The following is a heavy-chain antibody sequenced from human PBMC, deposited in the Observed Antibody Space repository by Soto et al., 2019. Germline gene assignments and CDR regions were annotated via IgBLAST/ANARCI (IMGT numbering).Heavy chain of an antibody. CDR2: ISTNGGST. CDR3: ARSGGYDRRYYYGMDV. V-gene: IGHV3-64*02. J-gene: IGHJ6*02. Sequence: EVQLVQSGEGLVQAGGSLRLSCAASGFTFSSYAMHWVRQAPGKGLEYVSGISTNGGSTSYGDSVRGRFTISRDNSQNTLYLQLDSVRAEDMAVYYCARSGGYDRRYYYGMDVWVQGTTVTVSS. D-gene: IGHD5-12*01. CDR1: GFTFSSYA.